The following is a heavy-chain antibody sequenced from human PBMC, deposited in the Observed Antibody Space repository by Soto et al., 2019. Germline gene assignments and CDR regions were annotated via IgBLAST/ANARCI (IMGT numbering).Heavy chain of an antibody. CDR1: GFTFSSYA. Sequence: PGGSLRLSCATSGFTFSSYAMCWVRQAPGKGLEWVSAISGTGGRTYYADSVKGRFTISRDNSKNTLYLQMNSLRAEDKAVYYCAKADRPYYEILTGPDYWGQGTLVTVSS. V-gene: IGHV3-23*01. J-gene: IGHJ4*02. CDR3: AKADRPYYEILTGPDY. CDR2: ISGTGGRT. D-gene: IGHD3-9*01.